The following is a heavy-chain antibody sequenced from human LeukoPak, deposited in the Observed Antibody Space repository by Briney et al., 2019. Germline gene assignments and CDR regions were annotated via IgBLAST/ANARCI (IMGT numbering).Heavy chain of an antibody. CDR2: IYYSGST. CDR1: GGSISSYY. Sequence: SETLSLTCTVSGGSISSYYWSWIRQPPGKGLEWIGYIYYSGSTNYNPSLKSRVTISVDTSKNQFSLKLSSVTAADTAVYYCARDYYGSGSYYPLPIWGEGTTVTVSS. D-gene: IGHD3-10*01. CDR3: ARDYYGSGSYYPLPI. V-gene: IGHV4-59*01. J-gene: IGHJ6*04.